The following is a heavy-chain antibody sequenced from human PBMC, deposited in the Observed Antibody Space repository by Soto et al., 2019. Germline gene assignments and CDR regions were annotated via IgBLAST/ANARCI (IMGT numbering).Heavy chain of an antibody. Sequence: PGGSLGLSCAASGFTFSSHAMGWVRQGPGKGLEWVAVVSIGGSTHYADSVRGRFTISIDNSKNTLSLQMNSLTAEDTAVYFCAKRRGDGGHFDYWGQGALVTVSS. V-gene: IGHV3-23*01. CDR1: GFTFSSHA. CDR3: AKRRGDGGHFDY. J-gene: IGHJ4*02. D-gene: IGHD2-21*02. CDR2: VSIGGST.